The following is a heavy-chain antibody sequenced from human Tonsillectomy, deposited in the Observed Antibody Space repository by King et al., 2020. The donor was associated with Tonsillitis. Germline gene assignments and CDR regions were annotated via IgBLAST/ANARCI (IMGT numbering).Heavy chain of an antibody. V-gene: IGHV1-69*01. D-gene: IGHD5-12*01. Sequence: VQLVESGAEVKKPGSSVKVSCKASGDIFSNYAFSWVRQAPGQGLEWMGGIIPLYHEVKYAQKFQGRVTISADESTSTVFMEVTSLRSEDTALYYCARAPSGHSGDEPGAWWGQGTLVTVSS. CDR3: ARAPSGHSGDEPGAW. J-gene: IGHJ4*02. CDR1: GDIFSNYA. CDR2: IIPLYHEV.